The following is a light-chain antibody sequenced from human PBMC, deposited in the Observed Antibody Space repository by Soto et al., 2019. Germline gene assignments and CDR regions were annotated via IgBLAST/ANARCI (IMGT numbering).Light chain of an antibody. CDR1: SSDVGGYNY. Sequence: QSVLTQPASVSGSPGQSITISCTGTSSDVGGYNYVSWYQQHPGKAPKLMIYAVSNRPSGVSNRFSGSKSGNTATLTISGLQAQDEADYYCCSYAGSNNFVFGTGTKVTV. CDR2: AVS. V-gene: IGLV2-14*01. J-gene: IGLJ1*01. CDR3: CSYAGSNNFV.